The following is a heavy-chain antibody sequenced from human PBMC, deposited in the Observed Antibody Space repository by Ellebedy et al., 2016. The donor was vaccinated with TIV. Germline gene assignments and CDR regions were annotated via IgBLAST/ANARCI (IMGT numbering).Heavy chain of an antibody. CDR3: ARGHRVERRHLIVVVPAAIGGCFDY. Sequence: ASVKVSCXASGYTFTGYYMHWVRQAPGQGLEWMGWINPNSGGTNYAQKFQGWVTMTRDTSISTAYMELSRLRSDDTAVYYCARGHRVERRHLIVVVPAAIGGCFDYWGQGTLVTVSS. CDR2: INPNSGGT. J-gene: IGHJ4*02. V-gene: IGHV1-2*04. CDR1: GYTFTGYY. D-gene: IGHD2-2*01.